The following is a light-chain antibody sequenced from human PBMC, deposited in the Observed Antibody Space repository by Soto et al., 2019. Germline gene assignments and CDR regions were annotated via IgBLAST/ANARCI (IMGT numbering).Light chain of an antibody. J-gene: IGKJ4*01. Sequence: DIQMAQSPSSVSASVGDRVTITCRASQGINTWLAWYQQTPGKVPKLLIYAASSLQSGVPSRFSGSGSGTDFTLTISSLQPEDFATYYCLQAGRIPLTFGGGTKVELK. CDR1: QGINTW. CDR2: AAS. V-gene: IGKV1D-12*01. CDR3: LQAGRIPLT.